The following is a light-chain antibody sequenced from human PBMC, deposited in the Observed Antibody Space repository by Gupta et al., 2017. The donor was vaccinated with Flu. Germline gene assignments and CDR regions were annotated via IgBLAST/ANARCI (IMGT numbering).Light chain of an antibody. CDR1: QSVIVSS. CDR2: GVS. V-gene: IGKV3-20*01. J-gene: IGKJ2*01. CDR3: QQEVKSPRT. Sequence: ENVLTQSPGTLSLSPGERATLSCRASQSVIVSSVAWYQQRPGQPPRLLIYGVSNRATGIPDRFSGGGSGTDFTLTISRLEPEDSAVYYCQQEVKSPRTFGQGTKLEIK.